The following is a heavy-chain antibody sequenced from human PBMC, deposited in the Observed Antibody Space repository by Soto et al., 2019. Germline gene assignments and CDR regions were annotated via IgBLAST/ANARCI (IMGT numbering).Heavy chain of an antibody. J-gene: IGHJ4*02. D-gene: IGHD2-2*01. CDR2: ISAYNGNT. CDR1: GYTFNSYG. V-gene: IGHV1-18*01. Sequence: ASVNVSCKASGYTFNSYGISWVRQAPGQGLEWMGWISAYNGNTNYAQKLQGRVTMTTDTSTSTAYMELRSLRSDDTAVYYCARLLVVVPAAPIDYWGQGTLVTVSS. CDR3: ARLLVVVPAAPIDY.